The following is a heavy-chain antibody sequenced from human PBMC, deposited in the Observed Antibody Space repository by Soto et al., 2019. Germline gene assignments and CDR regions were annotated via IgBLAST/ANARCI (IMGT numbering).Heavy chain of an antibody. CDR2: INGGGDVK. J-gene: IGHJ5*01. CDR3: ARLSGDGFWKSYSPYNLFES. Sequence: PGGSRRFSCAASGFAFANYEMHWVRQAPGKGLDWVAYINGGGDVKYYADSVEGRFTISRDNAKNALFLQMDNLRAEDTAIYYCARLSGDGFWKSYSPYNLFESWGQGALVTVSS. D-gene: IGHD3-3*01. V-gene: IGHV3-48*03. CDR1: GFAFANYE.